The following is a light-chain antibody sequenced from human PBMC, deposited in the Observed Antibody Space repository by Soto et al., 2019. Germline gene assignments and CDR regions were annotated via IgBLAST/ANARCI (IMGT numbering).Light chain of an antibody. CDR3: QQYISYWT. Sequence: DIQMTQSPPTLSASVGDRVSMTCRASQNINKRLAWYQQKPGRAPKFLISDASNLESGVPSGFSGSGSGTEFTLTINGLQPDDIATYYCQQYISYWTFGQGTKVDIK. CDR1: QNINKR. V-gene: IGKV1-5*01. J-gene: IGKJ1*01. CDR2: DAS.